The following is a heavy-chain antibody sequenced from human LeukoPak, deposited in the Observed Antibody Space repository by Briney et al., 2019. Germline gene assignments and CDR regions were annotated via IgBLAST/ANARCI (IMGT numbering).Heavy chain of an antibody. V-gene: IGHV4-4*07. J-gene: IGHJ4*02. CDR1: GGSISSYY. CDR3: ARAPTAYCLSTSCQPYFDY. D-gene: IGHD2-2*01. CDR2: IYTGGSA. Sequence: SETLSLTCTVSGGSISSYYWSWIRQPAGKGLEWIGRIYTGGSANYNPSLKSRVTMSVDTSKNQFSLKLSSVTAADTAVYYCARAPTAYCLSTSCQPYFDYWGQGTLVTVSS.